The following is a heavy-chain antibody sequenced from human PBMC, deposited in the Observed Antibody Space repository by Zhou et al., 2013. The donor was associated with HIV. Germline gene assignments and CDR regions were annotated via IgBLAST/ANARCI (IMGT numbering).Heavy chain of an antibody. D-gene: IGHD2-21*02. V-gene: IGHV1-18*01. CDR2: ISAYNGKT. CDR3: ARWAVAVTAHNYGMDV. J-gene: IGHJ6*02. CDR1: GGSFSSFT. Sequence: QVQLVQSGAEVKKPGSSVKVSCKTSGGSFSSFTISWVRQAPGQGLEWMGWISAYNGKTNYAQKLQGRVTMTTDKSTSTAYMELRSLRSDDTAVYYCARWAVAVTAHNYGMDVWGQGTTVTVSS.